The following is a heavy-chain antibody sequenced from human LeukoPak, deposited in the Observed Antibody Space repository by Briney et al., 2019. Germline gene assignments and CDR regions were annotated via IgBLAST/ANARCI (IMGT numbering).Heavy chain of an antibody. CDR1: GFTFSSYA. D-gene: IGHD4-17*01. CDR2: ISYDGSNK. V-gene: IGHV3-30-3*01. J-gene: IGHJ4*02. CDR3: ASDTVTTDY. Sequence: PGGSLRLSCAASGFTFSSYAMHWVRQAPGKGLEWVAVISYDGSNKYYADSVKGRFTISRDNSKNTLYLQMNSLRAEDTAVYYCASDTVTTDYWGQGTLVTAPS.